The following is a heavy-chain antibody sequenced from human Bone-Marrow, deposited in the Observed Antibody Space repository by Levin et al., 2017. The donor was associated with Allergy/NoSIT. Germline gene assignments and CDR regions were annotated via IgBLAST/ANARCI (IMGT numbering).Heavy chain of an antibody. CDR1: GFTFSSYS. J-gene: IGHJ3*02. D-gene: IGHD6-19*01. CDR2: IGSSTTYI. Sequence: SCAASGFTFSSYSMNWVRQAPGKGLEWVSYIGSSTTYIYYADSVKGRFTISRDNAKNSLYLQMNSLRAEDTAVYYCAGDSSGWYWGDAFDIWGQGTLVTVSS. CDR3: AGDSSGWYWGDAFDI. V-gene: IGHV3-21*01.